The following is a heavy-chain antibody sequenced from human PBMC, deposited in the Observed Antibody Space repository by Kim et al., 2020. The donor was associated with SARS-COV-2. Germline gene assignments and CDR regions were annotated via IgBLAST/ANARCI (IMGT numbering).Heavy chain of an antibody. CDR3: ARGGVNPAAPADH. J-gene: IGHJ4*02. V-gene: IGHV1-2*02. Sequence: QKFQGRVTMTRDTSINTAYMDLSSLRSDDAALYYCARGGVNPAAPADHWGQGTLVTVSS. D-gene: IGHD2-2*01.